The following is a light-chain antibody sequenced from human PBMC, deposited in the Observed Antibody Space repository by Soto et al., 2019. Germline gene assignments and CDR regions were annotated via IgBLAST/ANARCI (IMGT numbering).Light chain of an antibody. Sequence: EIVMTQSPATLSVSPGERATLSCRASQSVSSNLAWYQQKPGQAPRLLIYGASTRATGNPARFSGSGSGTEFTLTISSLQSEDFAVYYCQQYNNWPRRTFGQGTKVEIK. CDR2: GAS. CDR3: QQYNNWPRRT. V-gene: IGKV3-15*01. J-gene: IGKJ1*01. CDR1: QSVSSN.